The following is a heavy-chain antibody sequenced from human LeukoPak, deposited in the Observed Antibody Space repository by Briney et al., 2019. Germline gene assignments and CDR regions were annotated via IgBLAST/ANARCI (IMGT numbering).Heavy chain of an antibody. V-gene: IGHV3-21*01. CDR1: GFTFSSYS. CDR3: ARDRGIAAAGYYYYYGMDV. D-gene: IGHD6-13*01. Sequence: PGGSLRLSCAASGFTFSSYSMNWGRQAPGKGLEWVSSISSSSSYIYYADSVTGRFTISGDNATNSLYLQMNSLRAEDTAVYYCARDRGIAAAGYYYYYGMDVWGQGTTVTVSS. CDR2: ISSSSSYI. J-gene: IGHJ6*02.